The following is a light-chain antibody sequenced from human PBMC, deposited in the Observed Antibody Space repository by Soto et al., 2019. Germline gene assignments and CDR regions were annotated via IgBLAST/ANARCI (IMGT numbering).Light chain of an antibody. CDR2: DAS. Sequence: DIQMTQSPSSLSASVGDRVTITCQASQDITKSLNWYQQKPGKAPDLLIYDASNLETGVPSNFSGSGSGTDFTFTISSLQPEDIATYYCQQSHNLPFTCGPGTKVELK. V-gene: IGKV1-33*01. CDR1: QDITKS. J-gene: IGKJ3*01. CDR3: QQSHNLPFT.